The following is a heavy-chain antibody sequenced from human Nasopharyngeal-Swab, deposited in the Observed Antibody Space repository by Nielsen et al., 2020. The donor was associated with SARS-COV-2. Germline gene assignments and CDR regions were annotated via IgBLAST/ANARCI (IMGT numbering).Heavy chain of an antibody. CDR2: ISGSGGST. Sequence: GESLKISWAASGFTFSSYALSLVRPAPGKGLEWVSAISGSGGSTYYADSVKGRFTISRDNSKNTLYLQMNSLRAEDTAVYYCAKDDRRSQWLVDYYYGMDVWGQGTTVTVSS. CDR3: AKDDRRSQWLVDYYYGMDV. J-gene: IGHJ6*02. D-gene: IGHD6-19*01. V-gene: IGHV3-23*01. CDR1: GFTFSSYA.